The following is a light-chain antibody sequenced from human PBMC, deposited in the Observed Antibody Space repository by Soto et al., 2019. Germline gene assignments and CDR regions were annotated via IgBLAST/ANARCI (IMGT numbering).Light chain of an antibody. V-gene: IGKV1D-12*01. CDR3: QQSDSFPRT. CDR2: GAS. J-gene: IGKJ3*01. Sequence: DIQMTQSPSSVSASVGDGVTITCRASQGISRWLAWYQQKPGKAPKLLIYGASTLKSGVPSRFSGSGSGTDFTLTISSLQPEDFATYFCQQSDSFPRTFGPGTRVDIK. CDR1: QGISRW.